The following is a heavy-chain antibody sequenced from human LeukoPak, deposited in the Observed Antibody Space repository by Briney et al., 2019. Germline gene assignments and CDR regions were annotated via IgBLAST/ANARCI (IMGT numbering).Heavy chain of an antibody. Sequence: SETLSLTCSVSGGSISGYYWSWIRQPPGKGLDWIGYIYYSGSTNYNPSLKSRVTISLDKSKNQFSLKLISVTAADTAVYYCTRSKAGYSGYFYGMDVWGQGTTVTVSS. CDR2: IYYSGST. CDR1: GGSISGYY. J-gene: IGHJ6*02. CDR3: TRSKAGYSGYFYGMDV. D-gene: IGHD5-12*01. V-gene: IGHV4-59*01.